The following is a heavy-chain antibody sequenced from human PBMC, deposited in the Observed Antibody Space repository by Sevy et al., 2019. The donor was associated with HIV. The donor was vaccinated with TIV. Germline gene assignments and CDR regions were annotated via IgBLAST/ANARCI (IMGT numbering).Heavy chain of an antibody. D-gene: IGHD3-3*01. CDR3: ARVPTNYDFWSGPGGRNGLDYYYYGMDV. V-gene: IGHV6-1*01. Sequence: KQSQTLSLTCAISGDSVSSNSAAWNWIRQSPSRGLEWLGRTYYRSKWYNDYAVSVKSRITINPDTSKNQFSLQLNSVTPEDTAVYYCARVPTNYDFWSGPGGRNGLDYYYYGMDVWGQGTTVTVSS. CDR2: TYYRSKWYN. CDR1: GDSVSSNSAA. J-gene: IGHJ6*02.